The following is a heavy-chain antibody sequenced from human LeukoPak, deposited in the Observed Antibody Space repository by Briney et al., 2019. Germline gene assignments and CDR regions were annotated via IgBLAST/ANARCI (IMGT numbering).Heavy chain of an antibody. D-gene: IGHD6-19*01. CDR1: GGSVSSGSYY. J-gene: IGHJ3*02. Sequence: SETLSLTCTVSGGSVSSGSYYWRWIRQPPGKGLEWIGYIYYSGSTNYNPSLKSQVTISVDTPKNQFSLKLSSVTAADTAVYYCASSIAVAAADAFDIWGQGTMVTVSS. CDR2: IYYSGST. V-gene: IGHV4-61*01. CDR3: ASSIAVAAADAFDI.